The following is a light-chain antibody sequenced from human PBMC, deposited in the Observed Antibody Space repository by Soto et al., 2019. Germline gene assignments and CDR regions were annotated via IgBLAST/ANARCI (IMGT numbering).Light chain of an antibody. CDR1: QSVSSSY. Sequence: LTQSQGPLSLSPGARSHPSGRGSQSVSSSYLAWYQQKPGQAPRLLIYDASNRATGIPARFSGSGSGTDSTLTISSLEPEDVAVYYCQQRSNWPRTFGQGTRLEIK. J-gene: IGKJ5*01. CDR3: QQRSNWPRT. CDR2: DAS. V-gene: IGKV3D-20*02.